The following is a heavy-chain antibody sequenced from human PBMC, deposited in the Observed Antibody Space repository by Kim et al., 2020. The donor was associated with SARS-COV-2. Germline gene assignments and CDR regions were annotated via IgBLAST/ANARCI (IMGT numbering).Heavy chain of an antibody. D-gene: IGHD3-10*01. V-gene: IGHV6-1*01. Sequence: EYAVSVKSRIIVNPDTSKNHFSLQLNSVTPDDTAVYFCARRTSDRGVFDYWGQGPLVTVSS. J-gene: IGHJ4*02. CDR3: ARRTSDRGVFDY.